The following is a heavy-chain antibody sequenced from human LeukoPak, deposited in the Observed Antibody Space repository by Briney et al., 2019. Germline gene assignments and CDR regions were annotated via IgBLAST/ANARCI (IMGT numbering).Heavy chain of an antibody. Sequence: PGGSLRLSCAASGFIFSSYAMSWVRQAPGKGLEWISAISGSAYSTSYADSVKGRFTISRDNSKNTLYLQMNSLRAEDTAIYYCARNTSGFKLGDAFDIWGQGTMVTVSS. CDR1: GFIFSSYA. D-gene: IGHD3-22*01. CDR3: ARNTSGFKLGDAFDI. V-gene: IGHV3-23*01. J-gene: IGHJ3*02. CDR2: ISGSAYST.